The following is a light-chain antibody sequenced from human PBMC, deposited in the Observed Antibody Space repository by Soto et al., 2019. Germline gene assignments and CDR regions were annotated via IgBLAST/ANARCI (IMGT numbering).Light chain of an antibody. V-gene: IGKV3-11*01. Sequence: EIVLTQSPATLSLFPGERATLSCRASQSVSSYLAWYQQKPGQAPRLLIYDASNRATGIPARFSGSGSGTDCTLNISSLQPEDGEVYEGHQRYDWPITFGQGTRLEIK. CDR2: DAS. J-gene: IGKJ5*01. CDR1: QSVSSY. CDR3: HQRYDWPIT.